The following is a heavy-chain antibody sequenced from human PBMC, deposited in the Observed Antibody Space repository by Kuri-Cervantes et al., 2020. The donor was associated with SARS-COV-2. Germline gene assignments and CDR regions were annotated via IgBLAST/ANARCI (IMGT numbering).Heavy chain of an antibody. CDR3: ARDLGYYDSSGYYYYYMDV. J-gene: IGHJ6*03. D-gene: IGHD3-22*01. V-gene: IGHV4-59*11. Sequence: SCTVSGGSISSHYWSWIRQPPGKGLEWIGYIYYSGSTNYNPSFKSRVTISVDTSKNQFSLKLSSVTAADTAVYYCARDLGYYDSSGYYYYYMDVWGKGTTVTVSS. CDR1: GGSISSHY. CDR2: IYYSGST.